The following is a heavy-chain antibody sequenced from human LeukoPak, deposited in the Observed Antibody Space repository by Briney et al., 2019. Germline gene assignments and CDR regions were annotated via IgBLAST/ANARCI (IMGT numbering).Heavy chain of an antibody. Sequence: GGSLRLSCAASGFTFSNAWMSWVRQAPGKGLEWVGRIKSKTDGGTTDYAAPVKGRFTISRDDSKNTLYLQMNSLKTEDTAVYYCTTDQLYYYGSGSYYPYYFDYWGQGTLVTVSS. CDR2: IKSKTDGGTT. V-gene: IGHV3-15*01. J-gene: IGHJ4*02. CDR3: TTDQLYYYGSGSYYPYYFDY. D-gene: IGHD3-10*01. CDR1: GFTFSNAW.